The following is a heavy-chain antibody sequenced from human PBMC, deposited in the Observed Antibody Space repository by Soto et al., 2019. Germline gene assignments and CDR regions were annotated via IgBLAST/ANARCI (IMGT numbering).Heavy chain of an antibody. D-gene: IGHD3-16*02. CDR1: GGTFSSYT. CDR2: IIPILGIA. Sequence: ASVKVSCKASGGTFSSYTISWVRQAPGQGLEWMGRIIPILGIANYAQKFQGRVTITADKSTSTAYMELSSLRSADTAVYYCASVRGLFGGVIESGRYFDYWGQGTLVTVSS. J-gene: IGHJ4*02. CDR3: ASVRGLFGGVIESGRYFDY. V-gene: IGHV1-69*02.